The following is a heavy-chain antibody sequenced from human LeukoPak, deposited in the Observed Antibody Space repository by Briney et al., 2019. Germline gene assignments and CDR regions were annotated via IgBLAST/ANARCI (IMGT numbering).Heavy chain of an antibody. V-gene: IGHV3-74*01. D-gene: IGHD2-15*01. J-gene: IGHJ4*02. CDR1: GFTFSSYW. CDR2: INSDGSST. Sequence: GGSLRLSCAASGFTFSSYWMHWVRQAPGKGLVWVSRINSDGSSTSYADSVKGRFTISKDNAKNTLYLQMNSLRAEDTAVYYCARTGRQNYFDYWGQGTLVTVSS. CDR3: ARTGRQNYFDY.